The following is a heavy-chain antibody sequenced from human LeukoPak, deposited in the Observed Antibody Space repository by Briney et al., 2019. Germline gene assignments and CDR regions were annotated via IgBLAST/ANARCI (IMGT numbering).Heavy chain of an antibody. CDR1: GGSISSSSHY. J-gene: IGHJ6*02. V-gene: IGHV4-39*01. Sequence: SPSATLSLTCTVSGGSISSSSHYWGWIRQPPGKGLEWIGSIYYSGYTYYNPSPKSRVTISVDTSKNQFSLKLSSVTAADTAVYYCARHSSDFWSGYYTNYYGVDVWGRGTTVTVSS. CDR3: ARHSSDFWSGYYTNYYGVDV. CDR2: IYYSGYT. D-gene: IGHD3-3*01.